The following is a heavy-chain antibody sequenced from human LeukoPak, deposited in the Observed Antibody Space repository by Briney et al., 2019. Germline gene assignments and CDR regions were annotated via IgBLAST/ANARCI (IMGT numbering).Heavy chain of an antibody. V-gene: IGHV3-43*02. J-gene: IGHJ6*02. Sequence: GGSLRLSCAASGFTFDDYAMHWVRQAQGKGMEWVSLISGDGGSTYYSDSVKGRFTTSRDNSKNSLYLQMNSLRTEDTALYYSAKDFSSGTYYPYYYYGMDVWGQGTTVTVSS. CDR2: ISGDGGST. CDR1: GFTFDDYA. D-gene: IGHD3-10*01. CDR3: AKDFSSGTYYPYYYYGMDV.